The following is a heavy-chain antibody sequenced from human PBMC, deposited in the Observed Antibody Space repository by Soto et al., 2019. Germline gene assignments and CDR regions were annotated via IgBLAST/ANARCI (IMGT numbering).Heavy chain of an antibody. CDR1: GFTFSNYI. J-gene: IGHJ6*02. CDR3: ARGDPYYGMDV. Sequence: QVQLVESGGDVVQPGGSLRLSCAASGFTFSNYIFYWVRQAPGKGPEWVAAISYDGSNKQYADSVKGRFAISRDNPGNSVDLQMNSLRGDDTALYYCARGDPYYGMDVWGQGTKVTVSS. V-gene: IGHV3-30*09. CDR2: ISYDGSNK.